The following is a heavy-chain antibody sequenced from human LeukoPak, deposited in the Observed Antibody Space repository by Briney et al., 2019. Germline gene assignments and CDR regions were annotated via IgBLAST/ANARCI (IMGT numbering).Heavy chain of an antibody. D-gene: IGHD3-9*01. V-gene: IGHV3-30*04. CDR2: ISYDGSNK. Sequence: GRSLRLSCAASGFTFSSYAMHWVRQAPGKGLEWVAVISYDGSNKYYADSVKGRFTISRDNSKNTLYLQMNSLRAEDTAVYYCAREEDYDILTGYYGIDYWGQRTLVTVSS. CDR3: AREEDYDILTGYYGIDY. CDR1: GFTFSSYA. J-gene: IGHJ4*02.